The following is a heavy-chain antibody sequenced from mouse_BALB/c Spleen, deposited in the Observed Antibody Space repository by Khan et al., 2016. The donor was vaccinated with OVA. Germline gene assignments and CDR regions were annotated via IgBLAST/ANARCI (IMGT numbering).Heavy chain of an antibody. CDR1: GFSLTSYG. J-gene: IGHJ4*01. V-gene: IGHV2-6*02. Sequence: QVQLKESGPGLVAPSQSLSITCTVSGFSLTSYGVHWVRQPPGKGLEWLVVIWSDGSTNYNSVPKSRLSISKDNSKSQVFLKMNSLQTDDTAIYYCARWFDGYSSLYAMDYWGQGTSVTVSS. D-gene: IGHD2-3*01. CDR2: IWSDGST. CDR3: ARWFDGYSSLYAMDY.